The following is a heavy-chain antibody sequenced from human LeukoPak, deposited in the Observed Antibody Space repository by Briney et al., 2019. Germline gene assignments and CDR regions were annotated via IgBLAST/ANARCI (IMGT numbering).Heavy chain of an antibody. V-gene: IGHV3-30*04. Sequence: GGSLRLSCAASGFTFSSYAMHWVRQAPGKGLEWVAVISYGGSNKYYADSVKGRFTISRDNSKNTLYLQMNSLRAEDTAVYYCARTGYSSGFTRYYYYGMDVWGKGTTVTVSS. CDR1: GFTFSSYA. CDR2: ISYGGSNK. CDR3: ARTGYSSGFTRYYYYGMDV. J-gene: IGHJ6*04. D-gene: IGHD6-19*01.